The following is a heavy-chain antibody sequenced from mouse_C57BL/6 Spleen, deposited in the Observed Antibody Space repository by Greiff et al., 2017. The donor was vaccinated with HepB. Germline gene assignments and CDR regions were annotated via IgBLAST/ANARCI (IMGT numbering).Heavy chain of an antibody. CDR1: GYTFTSYW. CDR3: ARSRGQLTEAWFAY. D-gene: IGHD3-2*02. J-gene: IGHJ3*01. Sequence: VQLQQPGAELVRPGSSVKLSCKASGYTFTSYWMHWVKQRPIQGLEWIGNIDPSDSETHYNQKFKDKATLTVDKSSSTAYMQLSSLTSEDSAVYYCARSRGQLTEAWFAYWGQGTLVTVSA. CDR2: IDPSDSET. V-gene: IGHV1-52*01.